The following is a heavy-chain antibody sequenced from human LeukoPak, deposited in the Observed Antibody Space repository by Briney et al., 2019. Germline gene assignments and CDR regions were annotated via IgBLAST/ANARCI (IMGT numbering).Heavy chain of an antibody. D-gene: IGHD6-19*01. CDR3: ARDTSGYSSGWRFDY. J-gene: IGHJ4*02. CDR1: GGSISSYY. Sequence: SETLSLTCTVSGGSISSYYWGWLRQPPGKGLEWIGSIYYSGSTYYNPSLKSRVTISVDTSKNQFSLKLSSVTAADTAVYYCARDTSGYSSGWRFDYWGQGTLVTVSS. CDR2: IYYSGST. V-gene: IGHV4-39*02.